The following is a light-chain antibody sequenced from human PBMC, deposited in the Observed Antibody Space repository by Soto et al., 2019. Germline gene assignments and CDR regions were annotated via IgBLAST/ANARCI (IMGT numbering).Light chain of an antibody. CDR3: AAWDDSLSGRV. V-gene: IGLV1-47*02. CDR2: SND. J-gene: IGLJ3*02. CDR1: SSNVESNY. Sequence: QSVLTQPPSASGTPGQRVTISCSGSSSNVESNYVYWYQQLPGTAPKLLIHSNDQRPSGVPDRFSGSKSGTSASLAISGLRSEDEADYYCAAWDDSLSGRVFGGGTKLTVL.